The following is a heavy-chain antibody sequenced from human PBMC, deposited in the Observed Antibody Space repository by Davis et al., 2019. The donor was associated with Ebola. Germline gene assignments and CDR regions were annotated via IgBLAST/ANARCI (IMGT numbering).Heavy chain of an antibody. V-gene: IGHV3-30*03. D-gene: IGHD6-19*01. CDR3: ARDISPGAITVAGLIGY. CDR1: GFTFSSYA. J-gene: IGHJ4*02. CDR2: ISYDGSNK. Sequence: GESLKISCAASGFTFSSYAMSWVRQAPGKGLEWVAVISYDGSNKYYADSVKGRFTISRDNSKNTLYLQMNSLRAEDTAVYYCARDISPGAITVAGLIGYWGQGTLVIVSS.